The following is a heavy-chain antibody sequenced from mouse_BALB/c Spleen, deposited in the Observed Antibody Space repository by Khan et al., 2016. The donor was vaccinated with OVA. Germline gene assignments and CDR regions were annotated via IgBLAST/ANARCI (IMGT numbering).Heavy chain of an antibody. CDR3: TRLAYYYDSEGFAY. CDR1: GFTFSTYG. D-gene: IGHD1-1*01. J-gene: IGHJ3*01. CDR2: VSTGGSYT. V-gene: IGHV5-6*01. Sequence: EVKLVESGGDLVKPGGSLKLPCAASGFTFSTYGMSWVRQAPDKRLEWVATVSTGGSYTYYPDSVKGRFTISRDNAKHTLYLQMSGLRAEDTAMFYCTRLAYYYDSEGFAYWGQGTLVTVSA.